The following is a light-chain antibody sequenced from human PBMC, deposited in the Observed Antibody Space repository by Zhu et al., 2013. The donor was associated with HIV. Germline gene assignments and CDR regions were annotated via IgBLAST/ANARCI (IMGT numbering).Light chain of an antibody. J-gene: IGKJ1*01. CDR3: QQYGSSPRT. Sequence: EILLTQSPGTLSLSPGERATLSCRASQSVNSIYLAWYQQKPGQAPRLLMYGTSNRATGIPDRFSGSGSGTDFTLIISRLEPEDFAVYYCQQYGSSPRTFGQGTKVEIK. CDR2: GTS. V-gene: IGKV3-20*01. CDR1: QSVNSIY.